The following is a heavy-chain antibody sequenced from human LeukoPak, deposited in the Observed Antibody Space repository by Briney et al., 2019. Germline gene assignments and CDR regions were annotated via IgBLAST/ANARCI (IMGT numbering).Heavy chain of an antibody. CDR3: ARNVASSSWFSFDY. CDR1: GYTFTVYY. Sequence: ASVNVSCRASGYTFTVYYMHWVRQAPGQGLEWVGWINPNSGGTNYAQKFQGWVTMTRDTSISTAYMELSRLRSDDTAVYYCARNVASSSWFSFDYWGQGTLVTVSS. CDR2: INPNSGGT. J-gene: IGHJ4*02. D-gene: IGHD6-13*01. V-gene: IGHV1-2*04.